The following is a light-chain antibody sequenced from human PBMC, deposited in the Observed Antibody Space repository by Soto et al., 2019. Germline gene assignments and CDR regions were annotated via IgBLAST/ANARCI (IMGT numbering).Light chain of an antibody. J-gene: IGKJ4*02. CDR2: LAS. Sequence: DIQLTQSPSFLSASVGDRVTITCRASQGISNYLAWYQQKPGKAPKLLIYLASTLQSGVPSRFSGSVSGTEFTLTISSLQTEDFATYYCQQLSSYPLTFGGGTKVEIK. V-gene: IGKV1-9*01. CDR1: QGISNY. CDR3: QQLSSYPLT.